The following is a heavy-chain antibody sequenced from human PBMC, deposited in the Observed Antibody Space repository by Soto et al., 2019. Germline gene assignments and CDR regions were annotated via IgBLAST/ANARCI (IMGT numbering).Heavy chain of an antibody. Sequence: QTTLKESGPTLVKPTQTLTLTCTVSGVSLSTSAVRVGWIRQPPGKALEWLAVIYWDDDKRYSPSLKSRLTITEDNSKNQVVLSMTTVDPADTATYYCASGIVVPGTDYYAMDVWGQGTAVAVSS. J-gene: IGHJ6*02. CDR1: GVSLSTSAVR. V-gene: IGHV2-5*02. CDR2: IYWDDDK. D-gene: IGHD6-19*01. CDR3: ASGIVVPGTDYYAMDV.